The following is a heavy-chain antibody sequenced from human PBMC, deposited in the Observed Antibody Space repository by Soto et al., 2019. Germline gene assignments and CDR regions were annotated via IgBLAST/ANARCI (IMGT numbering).Heavy chain of an antibody. Sequence: GSLRLSCAASGFTFSDHYMDWVRQAPGKGLEWVGRIRNKANSYTTTYAASVKGRFTISRDDSKNSLYLQMNSLKTEDTAVXXXAXXXXXGXXXRGRXXDIWGHGXMXXVSS. CDR2: IRNKANSYTT. CDR3: AXXXXXGXXXRGRXXDI. J-gene: IGHJ3*02. V-gene: IGHV3-72*01. CDR1: GFTFSDHY.